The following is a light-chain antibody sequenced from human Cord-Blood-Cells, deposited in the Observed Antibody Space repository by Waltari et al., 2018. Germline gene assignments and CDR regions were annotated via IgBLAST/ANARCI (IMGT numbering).Light chain of an antibody. CDR1: SSDVGDYNY. CDR2: DVS. Sequence: QSALTQPASVSGSPGQSITISCTGTSSDVGDYNYVSWYQQHPGKAPTLMIYDVSQRPSGVSNRFSGSKSGNTASLTISGLQAEDEADYYCSSYTSSSTLGVFGGGTKLTVL. J-gene: IGLJ3*02. V-gene: IGLV2-14*01. CDR3: SSYTSSSTLGV.